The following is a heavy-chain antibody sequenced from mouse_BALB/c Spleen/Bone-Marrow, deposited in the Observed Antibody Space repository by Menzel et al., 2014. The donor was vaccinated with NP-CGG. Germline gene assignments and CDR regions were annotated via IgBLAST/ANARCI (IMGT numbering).Heavy chain of an antibody. CDR2: IDPADGNT. CDR1: GFNIKDTY. D-gene: IGHD4-1*01. CDR3: ARWEYYAMDY. Sequence: VQLQQSGAELVKPGASVKLSCTASGFNIKDTYMHWVKQRPEQGLEWIGRIDPADGNTKYDPKFQGKATITADTSSNTAYLQLSSLESADTAVYYCARWEYYAMDYWGQGTSVTVSS. J-gene: IGHJ4*01. V-gene: IGHV14-3*02.